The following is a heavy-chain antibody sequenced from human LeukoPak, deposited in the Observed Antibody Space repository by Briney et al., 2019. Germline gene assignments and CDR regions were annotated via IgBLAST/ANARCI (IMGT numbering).Heavy chain of an antibody. J-gene: IGHJ5*02. Sequence: PGGSLRLSCAASGFTFSSYAMSWVRQAPGKGLEWVSAISGSGGSTYYADSVKGRFTISRDNAKNSLYLQMNSLRAEDTAVYYCASWDIVVVPAARSFDPWGQGTLVTVSS. V-gene: IGHV3-23*01. D-gene: IGHD2-2*01. CDR2: ISGSGGST. CDR1: GFTFSSYA. CDR3: ASWDIVVVPAARSFDP.